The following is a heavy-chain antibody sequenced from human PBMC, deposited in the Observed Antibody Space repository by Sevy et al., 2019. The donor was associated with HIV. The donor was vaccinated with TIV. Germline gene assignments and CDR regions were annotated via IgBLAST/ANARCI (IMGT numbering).Heavy chain of an antibody. V-gene: IGHV3-30-3*01. CDR3: ARPRANYVDHYFFYAMDV. D-gene: IGHD4-17*01. Sequence: GGSLRLSCAASGFAFSNYYAMHWVRQAPGEGLEWVALISYDGSDKYYPDSVKGRFTISRDNFKNTLFLQMNSLTTEDTAVYYCARPRANYVDHYFFYAMDVWGQGTTVTVSS. J-gene: IGHJ6*02. CDR2: ISYDGSDK. CDR1: GFAFSNYYA.